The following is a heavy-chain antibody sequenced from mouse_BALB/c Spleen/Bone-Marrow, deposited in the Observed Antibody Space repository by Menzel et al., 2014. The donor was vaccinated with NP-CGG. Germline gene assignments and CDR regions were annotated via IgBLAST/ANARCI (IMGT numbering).Heavy chain of an antibody. J-gene: IGHJ1*01. CDR2: IRNKANGYTT. CDR1: GFTFTDYY. CDR3: ARDRNYGSSWYFDV. D-gene: IGHD1-1*01. Sequence: EVKVVESGGGLVQPGGSLRLSCATSGFTFTDYYMSWVRQPPGKALEWLGFIRNKANGYTTEYSASVRGRFTISRDSSESILYLQMNTLRAEDSATYYCARDRNYGSSWYFDVWGAGTTVTVSS. V-gene: IGHV7-3*02.